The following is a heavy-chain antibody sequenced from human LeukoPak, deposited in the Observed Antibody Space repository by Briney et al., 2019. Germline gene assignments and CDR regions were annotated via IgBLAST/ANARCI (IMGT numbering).Heavy chain of an antibody. V-gene: IGHV3-21*01. D-gene: IGHD3-22*01. CDR3: ARDSLVHSYDSSGYLDY. CDR2: ISSSSSYI. J-gene: IGHJ4*02. Sequence: AGGSLRLSCAASGFTFSSYSMNWVRQAPGKGLEWVSSISSSSSYIYYADSVKGRFTISRDNAKNSLYLQMNSLRAEDTAVYYCARDSLVHSYDSSGYLDYWGQGTLATVSS. CDR1: GFTFSSYS.